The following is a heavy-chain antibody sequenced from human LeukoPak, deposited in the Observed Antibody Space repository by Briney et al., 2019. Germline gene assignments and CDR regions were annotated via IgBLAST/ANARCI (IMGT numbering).Heavy chain of an antibody. D-gene: IGHD6-19*01. CDR2: FYYSGST. V-gene: IGHV4-39*01. CDR1: GGSISSSSYS. CDR3: ARHGHSSVYSRFDY. J-gene: IGHJ4*02. Sequence: SETLSLTCTVSGGSISSSSYSWGWIRQPPGKGLEWIGSFYYSGSTYYNPSLKSRVTISVDTSENQFYLKLTSVTAADTAVYYCARHGHSSVYSRFDYWGQGTLVTVSS.